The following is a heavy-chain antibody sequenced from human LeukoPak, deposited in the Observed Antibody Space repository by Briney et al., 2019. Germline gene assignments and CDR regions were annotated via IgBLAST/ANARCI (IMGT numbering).Heavy chain of an antibody. Sequence: GSLRLSCAASGFTFSSYWMSWVRQAPGKGLEWVANIKQDGSEKYNVDSVKGRFTISRDNAKNSLYLQMNSLRAEDTAVYYCARVRITIFGVVIMPPYFDYWGQGTLVTVSS. J-gene: IGHJ4*02. CDR3: ARVRITIFGVVIMPPYFDY. D-gene: IGHD3-3*01. V-gene: IGHV3-7*01. CDR1: GFTFSSYW. CDR2: IKQDGSEK.